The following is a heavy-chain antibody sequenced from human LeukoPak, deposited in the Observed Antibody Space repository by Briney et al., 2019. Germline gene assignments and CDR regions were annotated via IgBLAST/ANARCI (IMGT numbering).Heavy chain of an antibody. D-gene: IGHD6-13*01. Sequence: GRSLRLSCAASGFTFSSYGMHWVRHAPGKGLEWVAVIWYDGSNKYYADSVKGRFTISRDNSKNTLYLQMNSLRAEDTAVYYCARDPSRPYSSSWLDYWGQGTLVTVSS. V-gene: IGHV3-33*01. CDR3: ARDPSRPYSSSWLDY. CDR2: IWYDGSNK. CDR1: GFTFSSYG. J-gene: IGHJ4*02.